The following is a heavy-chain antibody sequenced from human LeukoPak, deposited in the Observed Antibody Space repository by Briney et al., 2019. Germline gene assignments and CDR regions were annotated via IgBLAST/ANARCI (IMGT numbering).Heavy chain of an antibody. J-gene: IGHJ4*02. Sequence: SETLSLTCTVSGGSMPSNTYYWGWVRPSPEKGLEWIGSIYNKVSTHYNPSLKSRVTMSVDTSRSQFSLKLTSMTAADTAIYYCARNSSSSYFDTWGQGILVTVSS. CDR3: ARNSSSSYFDT. CDR2: IYNKVST. CDR1: GGSMPSNTYY. V-gene: IGHV4-39*01. D-gene: IGHD6-6*01.